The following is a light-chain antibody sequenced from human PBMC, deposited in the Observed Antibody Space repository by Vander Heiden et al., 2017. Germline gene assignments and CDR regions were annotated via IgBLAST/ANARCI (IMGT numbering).Light chain of an antibody. CDR2: AVT. CDR1: SSDVGAYNY. J-gene: IGLJ3*02. CDR3: SSHAGSSAV. Sequence: QSALTQPPSASGSPGRPVTISCPGTSSDVGAYNYVSWYQQHPGKAPTLIIYAVTKRPSGVPDRFSGSKSGNTAFLTVSGLQAEDEADYYCSSHAGSSAVFGGGTTVTVL. V-gene: IGLV2-8*01.